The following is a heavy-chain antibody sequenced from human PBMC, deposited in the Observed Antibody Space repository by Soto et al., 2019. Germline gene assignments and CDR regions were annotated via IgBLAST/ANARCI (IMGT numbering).Heavy chain of an antibody. V-gene: IGHV1-18*01. J-gene: IGHJ4*02. CDR1: GYSFTTYV. Sequence: GASVKVSCKASGYSFTTYVFSWVRQAPGQGLEWMGWISAYNGNTNYAQKFQGRVTMTTDTSTSTAYVELRNLTSDDTAVYYCVRDFGSYSGSGPRFLNWAQGTQVTVSS. D-gene: IGHD5-12*01. CDR3: VRDFGSYSGSGPRFLN. CDR2: ISAYNGNT.